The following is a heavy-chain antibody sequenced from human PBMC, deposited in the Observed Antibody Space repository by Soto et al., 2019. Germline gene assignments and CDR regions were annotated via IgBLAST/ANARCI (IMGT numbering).Heavy chain of an antibody. V-gene: IGHV3-23*01. CDR1: GFTFSSYA. Sequence: PGGSLRLSCAASGFTFSSYAISWVRQAPGKELEWVSAISGSGGSTYYADSVKGRFTISRDNSKNTLYLQMNSLRAEDTAVYYCAKDQSEWELLLRPYGMDVWGQGTTVNVSS. J-gene: IGHJ6*02. CDR3: AKDQSEWELLLRPYGMDV. D-gene: IGHD1-26*01. CDR2: ISGSGGST.